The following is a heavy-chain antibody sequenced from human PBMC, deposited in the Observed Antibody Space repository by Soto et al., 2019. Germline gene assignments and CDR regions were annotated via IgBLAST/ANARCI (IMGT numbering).Heavy chain of an antibody. D-gene: IGHD4-17*01. J-gene: IGHJ4*02. CDR1: GFTFSSYS. Sequence: EVQLVESGGGLVKPGGSLRLSCAASGFTFSSYSMNWVRQSPGKGLELVSSISSSSSYIYYADSVKGPFTISRDSAKNSLYPQMNTVRAEDTAVYYCAGTPSMTTVSRDSWGEGTLVTFSS. V-gene: IGHV3-21*01. CDR2: ISSSSSYI. CDR3: AGTPSMTTVSRDS.